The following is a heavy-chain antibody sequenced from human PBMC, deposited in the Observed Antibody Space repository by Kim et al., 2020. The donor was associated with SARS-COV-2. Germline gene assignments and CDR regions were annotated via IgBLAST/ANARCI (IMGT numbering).Heavy chain of an antibody. CDR3: ARNVGSSSWYARYAFDI. Sequence: SETLSLTCTVSGGSISSYYWSWIRQPPGKGLEWIGYIYYSGSTNYNPSLKSRVTISVDTSKNQFSLKLSSVTAADTAVYYCARNVGSSSWYARYAFDIWGQGTMVTVSS. CDR1: GGSISSYY. J-gene: IGHJ3*02. CDR2: IYYSGST. D-gene: IGHD6-13*01. V-gene: IGHV4-59*08.